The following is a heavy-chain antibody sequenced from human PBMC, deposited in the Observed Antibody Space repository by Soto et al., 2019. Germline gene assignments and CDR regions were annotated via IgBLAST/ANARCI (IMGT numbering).Heavy chain of an antibody. Sequence: QVQLVQSAPEVTLPGASEKVSCETSGYTFTACGLAWLRQAPGQRPEWLGWVGAANANTNYAEKFQGRVTMTSDRSTTTTYMELRSLRSDDTAVYYCARELNTDPTAYYSFAYWGQGTLVTVSS. J-gene: IGHJ4*02. CDR2: VGAANANT. CDR1: GYTFTACG. D-gene: IGHD3-9*01. V-gene: IGHV1-18*01. CDR3: ARELNTDPTAYYSFAY.